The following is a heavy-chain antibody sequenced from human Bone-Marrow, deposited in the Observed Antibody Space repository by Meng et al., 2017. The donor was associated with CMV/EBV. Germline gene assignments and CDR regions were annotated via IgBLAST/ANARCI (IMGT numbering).Heavy chain of an antibody. V-gene: IGHV3-73*01. CDR1: GFTFSGSA. CDR2: IRSKANSYAT. CDR3: ARDNLGFQWHNWNPGYGMDV. Sequence: GESLKISCAASGFTFSGSAMHWVRQASGKGLEWVGRIRSKANSYATAYAASVKGRFTISRDDSKNTAYLQMNSLKTEDTAVYYCARDNLGFQWHNWNPGYGMDVWGQGTTVTVSS. D-gene: IGHD1-20*01. J-gene: IGHJ6*02.